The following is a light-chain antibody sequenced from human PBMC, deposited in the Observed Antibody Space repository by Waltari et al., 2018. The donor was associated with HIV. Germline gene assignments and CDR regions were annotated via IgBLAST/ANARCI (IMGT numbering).Light chain of an antibody. CDR1: SSAIGSYNL. Sequence: QSALTQPASVSGSPGQSITIPCTGTSSAIGSYNLVSWYQQHPGKAPKLMIYAGSKRPSGVSNRFSGSKSGNTASLTISGLQAEDEADYYCYSYAGSRTGYVFGTGTKVTVL. CDR3: YSYAGSRTGYV. CDR2: AGS. V-gene: IGLV2-23*01. J-gene: IGLJ1*01.